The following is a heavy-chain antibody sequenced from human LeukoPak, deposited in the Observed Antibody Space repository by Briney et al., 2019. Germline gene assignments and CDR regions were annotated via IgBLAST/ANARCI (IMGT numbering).Heavy chain of an antibody. CDR1: GFTFSDYW. Sequence: GGSLRLSCAASGFTFSDYWMHWVRQAPGKGLVWVPGINTDGSSTNYADSVKGRFTASRDNAKNTLYLQMNSLRAEDTAVYYCARGGSYSFNHFQYWGQGTLVTASS. J-gene: IGHJ4*02. CDR2: INTDGSST. CDR3: ARGGSYSFNHFQY. V-gene: IGHV3-74*01. D-gene: IGHD1-26*01.